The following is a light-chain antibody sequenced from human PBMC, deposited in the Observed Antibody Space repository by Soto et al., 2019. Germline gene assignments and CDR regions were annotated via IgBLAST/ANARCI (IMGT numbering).Light chain of an antibody. Sequence: DIVMTQSPDSLAVSLGERATINCKSSQSVLYSSNNKNYLAWYQQKPGQPPKLLIYWASTRESGVPDRFSGSVSGTDFTLTISSLQGEDVAVYYCQQYYSTLALTFGGGTKVEIK. CDR3: QQYYSTLALT. J-gene: IGKJ4*01. CDR2: WAS. CDR1: QSVLYSSNNKNY. V-gene: IGKV4-1*01.